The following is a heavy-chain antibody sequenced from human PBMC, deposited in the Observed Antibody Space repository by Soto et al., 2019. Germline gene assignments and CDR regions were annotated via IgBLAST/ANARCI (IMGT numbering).Heavy chain of an antibody. CDR3: AREYFSSGSPHMDV. Sequence: ASVKVSCKAFGYTFTTNDINWVRQAPGQGLEWLGWMDPNSGVAGYAQKFQGRVIMTRDTSTSTAHMELSGLTSEDTAVYYCAREYFSSGSPHMDVWGQGTTVTVSS. CDR2: MDPNSGVA. V-gene: IGHV1-8*02. D-gene: IGHD3-22*01. CDR1: GYTFTTND. J-gene: IGHJ6*02.